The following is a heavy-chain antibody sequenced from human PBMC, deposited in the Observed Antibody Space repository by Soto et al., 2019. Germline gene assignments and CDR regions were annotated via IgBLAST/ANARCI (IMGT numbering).Heavy chain of an antibody. CDR3: AAEHMGVDGPNRFAP. D-gene: IGHD3-3*01. CDR1: GCSISSGGHY. CDR2: IPYGGTA. J-gene: IGHJ5*02. V-gene: IGHV4-31*11. Sequence: QVQLQESGPGLVKPSQTLSLTCAVSGCSISSGGHYWSWIRQHPGKALEFIGYIPYGGTASYNPSLMSRLTLSIDKVETQFSLKLKSVTAADADVYYWAAEHMGVDGPNRFAPCGHGTLVTVSS.